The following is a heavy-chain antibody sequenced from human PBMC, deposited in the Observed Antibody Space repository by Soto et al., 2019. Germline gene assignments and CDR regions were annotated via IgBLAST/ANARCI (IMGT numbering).Heavy chain of an antibody. J-gene: IGHJ2*01. V-gene: IGHV3-30-3*01. Sequence: QVQLVESGGGVVQPGRSLRLSCAASGFTFSSYAMHWVRQAPGKGLEWVAVISYDGSNKYYADSVKGRFTISRDNSKNTLYLQMNSLRAEDTAVYYCARGKQRVDTAMGTPRQGSWYFDLWGRGTLVTVSS. D-gene: IGHD5-18*01. CDR2: ISYDGSNK. CDR1: GFTFSSYA. CDR3: ARGKQRVDTAMGTPRQGSWYFDL.